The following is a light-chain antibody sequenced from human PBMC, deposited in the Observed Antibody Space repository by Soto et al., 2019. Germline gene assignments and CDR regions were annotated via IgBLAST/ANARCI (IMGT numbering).Light chain of an antibody. J-gene: IGKJ2*01. Sequence: EIVMTQSPATLSVSPGERATLSCRASQSVSSKLAWFQQKPGQAPSLLIYGVSTRATGVPVGFSGSGSGTEFTLTVNSLQSEDFAVYYCQQYNNWPHTVGQGTKVDIK. CDR2: GVS. V-gene: IGKV3-15*01. CDR1: QSVSSK. CDR3: QQYNNWPHT.